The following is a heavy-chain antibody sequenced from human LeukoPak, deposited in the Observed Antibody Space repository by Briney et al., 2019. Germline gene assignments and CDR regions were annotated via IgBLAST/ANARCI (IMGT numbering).Heavy chain of an antibody. V-gene: IGHV1-3*01. Sequence: ASVKVSCKASGYTFTSYAMHWVRQAPGQRLEWMGWINAGNGNTKYSQKFQGRVTITRDTSASTAYMELSSLRSEDTAVYYCARGEPNDFWSGYYPNWFDPWGQGTLVTVSS. CDR2: INAGNGNT. D-gene: IGHD3-3*01. CDR3: ARGEPNDFWSGYYPNWFDP. J-gene: IGHJ5*02. CDR1: GYTFTSYA.